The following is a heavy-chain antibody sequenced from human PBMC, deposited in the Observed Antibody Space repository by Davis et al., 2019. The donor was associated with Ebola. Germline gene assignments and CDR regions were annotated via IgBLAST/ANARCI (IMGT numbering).Heavy chain of an antibody. D-gene: IGHD5-12*01. J-gene: IGHJ4*02. Sequence: SVKVSCKASGSTFSYTINWVRQAPGQGLEWMGRVAPVYETTHYARKFQGRVNITADKSTSTVYMDLSSLTFEDTAVYYCAAVPVEVAFIKLGWAFDFWGQGSLVTVSS. CDR1: GSTFSYT. V-gene: IGHV1-69*08. CDR2: VAPVYETT. CDR3: AAVPVEVAFIKLGWAFDF.